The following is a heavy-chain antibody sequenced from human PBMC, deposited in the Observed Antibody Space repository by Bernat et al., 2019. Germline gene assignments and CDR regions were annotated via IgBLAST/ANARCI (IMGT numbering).Heavy chain of an antibody. J-gene: IGHJ3*02. CDR2: IKSKTDGGTT. CDR1: GFTFSNAW. Sequence: EVQLVESVGGLVKPGGSLRLSCAASGFTFSNAWMSWVRQAPGKGLEWVGRIKSKTDGGTTDYSAPVKGRFTIPRDDSKNTMYLQMNSLKTEDTDEYYGTTDHGRYAYVWGSYRAQDAFDIWGQGTMVTVSS. CDR3: TTDHGRYAYVWGSYRAQDAFDI. V-gene: IGHV3-15*01. D-gene: IGHD3-16*02.